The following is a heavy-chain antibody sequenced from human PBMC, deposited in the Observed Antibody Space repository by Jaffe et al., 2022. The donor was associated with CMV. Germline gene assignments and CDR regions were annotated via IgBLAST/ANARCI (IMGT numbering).Heavy chain of an antibody. CDR1: GGSFSTHY. CDR2: INQKGAT. CDR3: VKNFDL. Sequence: QLQLQQWGAGLLKPSETLSLTCAVYGGSFSTHYWGWIRQPPGEGLEWIGDINQKGATNYNPSLKSRVAMSVDTSKNHFSLKLTSMTAADTAVYYCVKNFDLWGRGTLVTVSS. V-gene: IGHV4-34*02. J-gene: IGHJ2*01.